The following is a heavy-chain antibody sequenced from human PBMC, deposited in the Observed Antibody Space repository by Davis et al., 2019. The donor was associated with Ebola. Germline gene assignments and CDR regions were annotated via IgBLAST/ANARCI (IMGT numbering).Heavy chain of an antibody. V-gene: IGHV3-9*03. CDR1: GFTFDDYA. J-gene: IGHJ6*03. D-gene: IGHD1-1*01. CDR2: ISWNSGSI. CDR3: AKDLNWNYYYYYMDI. Sequence: SLKISCAASGFTFDDYAMHWVRQAPGKGLEWVSGISWNSGSIGYADSVKGRFTISRDNAKNSLYLQMNSLRDEDMALYYCAKDLNWNYYYYYMDIWGKGTTVTVSS.